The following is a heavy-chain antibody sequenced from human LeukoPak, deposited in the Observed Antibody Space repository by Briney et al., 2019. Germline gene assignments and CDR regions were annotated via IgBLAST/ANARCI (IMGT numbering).Heavy chain of an antibody. CDR3: ARATVVSPNY. CDR1: GFTFRNYG. D-gene: IGHD4-23*01. J-gene: IGHJ4*02. CDR2: IRSDGSDK. V-gene: IGHV3-30*02. Sequence: GGSLRLSCAASGFTFRNYGMHWVRRTPGKGLEWVAFIRSDGSDKYYADSVKGRFTISRDNAKNSLYLQMNSLRAEDTAVYYCARATVVSPNYWGQGTLVTVSS.